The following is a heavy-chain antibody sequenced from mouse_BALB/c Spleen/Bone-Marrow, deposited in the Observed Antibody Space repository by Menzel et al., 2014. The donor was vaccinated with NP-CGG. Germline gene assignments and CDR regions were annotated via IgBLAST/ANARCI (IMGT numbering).Heavy chain of an antibody. Sequence: EVQLVESGPELEKPGASVKLSCKASGYSFTGYNMNWVKQSNGKSLEWIGNIDPHYGGTSYNQKFKDKATLTVDKSSNTAYMQLKSLTSEDSAVYYCASYGNSFGYWGQGTLVTVSA. CDR1: GYSFTGYN. CDR3: ASYGNSFGY. J-gene: IGHJ3*01. D-gene: IGHD2-1*01. CDR2: IDPHYGGT. V-gene: IGHV1-39*01.